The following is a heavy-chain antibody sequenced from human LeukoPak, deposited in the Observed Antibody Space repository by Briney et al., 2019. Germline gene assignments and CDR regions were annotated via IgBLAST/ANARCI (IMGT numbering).Heavy chain of an antibody. CDR1: GYTFTSYY. V-gene: IGHV1-46*01. CDR3: ARGSYTYYYGSGSSKTYNWFDP. J-gene: IGHJ5*02. Sequence: ASVKVSCKASGYTFTSYYMHWVRQAPGQGLEWMGIINPSDGSTSYAQKFQGRVTMTRDTSTSTVYMELSSLRSEDTAVYYCARGSYTYYYGSGSSKTYNWFDPWGQGTLVTVSS. CDR2: INPSDGST. D-gene: IGHD3-10*01.